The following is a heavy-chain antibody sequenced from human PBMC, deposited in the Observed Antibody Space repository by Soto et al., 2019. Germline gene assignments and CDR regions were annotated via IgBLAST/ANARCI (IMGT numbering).Heavy chain of an antibody. CDR2: IHSGGST. D-gene: IGHD2-15*01. Sequence: EVKLVESGGGLVQPGGSLRLSCAASGFTVNSDYMTWVRQAPGKGLEWVSVIHSGGSTYYADSVKGRFTISRDNSKNTVYLQMNSLRGEDTAVYYCARDSGYCTGGTCYRLSDYWGQGTLVTVSS. CDR1: GFTVNSDY. CDR3: ARDSGYCTGGTCYRLSDY. V-gene: IGHV3-66*01. J-gene: IGHJ4*02.